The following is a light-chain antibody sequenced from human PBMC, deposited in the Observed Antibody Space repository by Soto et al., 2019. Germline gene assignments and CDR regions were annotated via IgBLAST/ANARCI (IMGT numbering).Light chain of an antibody. J-gene: IGKJ1*01. V-gene: IGKV1-9*01. CDR1: QGFNSY. Sequence: IQLTQSPSSLSASVGDRVTITCRASQGFNSYLAWYQQKPGKAPKLLIYAASTLQSGVPSRFSGSRSGTDFTFTISSLQPEDIATYYCQQYDNLLWTFGQGTKVDIK. CDR3: QQYDNLLWT. CDR2: AAS.